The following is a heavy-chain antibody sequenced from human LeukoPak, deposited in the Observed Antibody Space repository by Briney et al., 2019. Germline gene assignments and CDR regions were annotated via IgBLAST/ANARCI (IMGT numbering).Heavy chain of an antibody. CDR3: AKPISGGLAVTADWFDP. V-gene: IGHV3-73*01. D-gene: IGHD6-19*01. CDR2: IRTKPNSYAT. J-gene: IGHJ5*01. Sequence: PGGSLKLSCAASGFTFSDSAIHWVRQASGKGLEWVGRIRTKPNSYATAYAASVTGRFTISRDNSKNKLYLQLNSLRAEDTAVYYCAKPISGGLAVTADWFDPWGQGTLVVVSS. CDR1: GFTFSDSA.